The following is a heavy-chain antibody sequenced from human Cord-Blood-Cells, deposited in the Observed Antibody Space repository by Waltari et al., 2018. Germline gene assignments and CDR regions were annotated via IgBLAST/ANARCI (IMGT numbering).Heavy chain of an antibody. Sequence: QVQLVESGGGLVKPGGSLRLPCAASGFTFSDYYMSWLRQAPGKGREWVSYISSSGSTIYYAASVKGRCTIPRENAKNSLYLQMNSRGAEDAAVYYCARERGWELLLDYWGQGTLVTVSS. V-gene: IGHV3-11*01. CDR1: GFTFSDYY. J-gene: IGHJ4*02. CDR3: ARERGWELLLDY. CDR2: ISSSGSTI. D-gene: IGHD2-15*01.